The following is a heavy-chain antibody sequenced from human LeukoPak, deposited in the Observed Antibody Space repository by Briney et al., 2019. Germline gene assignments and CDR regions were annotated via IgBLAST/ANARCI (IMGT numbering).Heavy chain of an antibody. CDR2: INPNSGGT. V-gene: IGHV1-2*04. D-gene: IGHD4-23*01. CDR3: ARVLPDYGGRALHY. J-gene: IGHJ4*02. Sequence: ASVKVSCKASGFTFTGTVYYMHWVRQAPGQGLEWMGWINPNSGGTNYAQKFQGWVTMTRDTSISTAYMELSRLRSDDTAMYYCARVLPDYGGRALHYWGQGTLVTVSS. CDR1: GFTFTGTVYY.